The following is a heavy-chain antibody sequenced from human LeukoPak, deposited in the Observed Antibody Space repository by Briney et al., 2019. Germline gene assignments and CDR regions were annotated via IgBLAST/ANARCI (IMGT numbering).Heavy chain of an antibody. CDR1: GFTFSSYS. J-gene: IGHJ4*02. CDR2: ISSSSSTI. CDR3: AIGGRYYDISGYSDF. V-gene: IGHV3-48*04. Sequence: GGSLRLSXAASGFTFSSYSMNWVSQAPGKGLEWVSYISSSSSTIYYADSVKGRFTISRDNAKNTLYLHMNSLRIEDTAVYFCAIGGRYYDISGYSDFWGQGTLVTVSS. D-gene: IGHD3-22*01.